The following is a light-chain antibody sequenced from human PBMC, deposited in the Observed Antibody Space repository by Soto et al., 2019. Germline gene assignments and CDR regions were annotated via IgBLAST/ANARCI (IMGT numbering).Light chain of an antibody. CDR2: KAS. V-gene: IGKV1-5*03. Sequence: DIQMTQSPSTLSVSVGDRVTITCRASQTISSWLAWYQQKPGKAPKLLIYKASTLKSGVPSRFSGSGSGTEFTLTISSLQPDDFAPYYCQHYNSYSEAFGQGTKVELK. CDR1: QTISSW. CDR3: QHYNSYSEA. J-gene: IGKJ1*01.